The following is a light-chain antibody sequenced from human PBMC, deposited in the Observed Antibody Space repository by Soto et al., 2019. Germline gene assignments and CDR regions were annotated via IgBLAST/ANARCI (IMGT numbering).Light chain of an antibody. J-gene: IGLJ1*01. CDR2: NNN. CDR1: NSNIGTYT. V-gene: IGLV1-44*01. CDR3: ASWDDSLNGLYV. Sequence: QSVLTQPPSASGTPGQRVTISCSGGNSNIGTYTVNWYQQLPGTAPKLLIYNNNQWPSGVPDRFSGSKSGTSGSLAISGLQSEDEADYYCASWDDSLNGLYVFGTGTKLTVL.